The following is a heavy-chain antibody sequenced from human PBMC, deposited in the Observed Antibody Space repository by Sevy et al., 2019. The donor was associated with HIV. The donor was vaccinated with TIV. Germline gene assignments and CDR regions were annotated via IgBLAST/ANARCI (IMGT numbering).Heavy chain of an antibody. V-gene: IGHV3-30-3*01. J-gene: IGHJ3*02. D-gene: IGHD2-2*01. CDR1: GFTFSGYT. CDR2: ISFDGSNK. Sequence: GGSLRLSCAASGFTFSGYTLHWVRQAPGKGLEWVAVISFDGSNKYYADSVKGRFTISRDNSKNTLYRQMNSLRPEDTAVYYCARGGWDIVVVPAAFDIWGQGTMVTVS. CDR3: ARGGWDIVVVPAAFDI.